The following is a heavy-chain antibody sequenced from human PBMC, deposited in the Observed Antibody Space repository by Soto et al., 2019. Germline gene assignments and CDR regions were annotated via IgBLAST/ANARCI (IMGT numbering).Heavy chain of an antibody. V-gene: IGHV3-15*07. CDR3: NTADGYTPFDY. D-gene: IGHD5-12*01. CDR2: IKSKTYGETT. CDR1: GFNFSNAW. Sequence: EVQLVESGGGLVKPGGSLRLPCAASGFNFSNAWMNWVRQAPGKGLEWVGRIKSKTYGETTEYAAPVKGRFSISRDDSKNTVYLQMDSLRIEDTGVYYCNTADGYTPFDYWGQGTLVTVSS. J-gene: IGHJ4*02.